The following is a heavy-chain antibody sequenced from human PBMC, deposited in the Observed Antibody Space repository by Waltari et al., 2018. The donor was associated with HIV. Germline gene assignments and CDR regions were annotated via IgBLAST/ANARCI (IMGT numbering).Heavy chain of an antibody. V-gene: IGHV4-38-2*01. J-gene: IGHJ4*02. D-gene: IGHD6-13*01. CDR1: DFSITRGHY. Sequence: QVQLQESGPGLVKPSDTLSLTCAVSDFSITRGHYWGWIRQSPGKGLEWIGSVFHRGSTFYKPSFKSRVSISVDTSKNQFSLKLTSVTAADTAVYYCARQPAPDSTWFQIYFDYWGQGTVVTVSS. CDR2: VFHRGST. CDR3: ARQPAPDSTWFQIYFDY.